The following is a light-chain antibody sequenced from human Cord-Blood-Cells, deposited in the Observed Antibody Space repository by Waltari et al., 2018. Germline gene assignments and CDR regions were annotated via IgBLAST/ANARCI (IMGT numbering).Light chain of an antibody. CDR3: QQSYSTPIT. V-gene: IGKV1-39*01. CDR1: QSISSY. Sequence: DIQMTQSPSSLSAYVGDRFTIPCRASQSISSYLNWYQQKPGKAPKLLIYAASSLQSGVPSRFSGSGSGTDFTLTISSLQPEDFATYYCQQSYSTPITFGQGTRLEIK. J-gene: IGKJ5*01. CDR2: AAS.